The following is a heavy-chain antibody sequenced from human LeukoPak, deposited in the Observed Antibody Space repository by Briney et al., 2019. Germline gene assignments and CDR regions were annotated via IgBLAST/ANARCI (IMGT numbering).Heavy chain of an antibody. D-gene: IGHD6-13*01. Sequence: ASVKVSCKASGYTFTSYYMHWVRQAPGQGLEWMGIINPSGGSTSYAQKYQGRVTLTRDTSPSTVYMELNSLRSEDTAVYYCARGPLGSSSWYFLDPYFDYWGQGTLVTVSS. CDR1: GYTFTSYY. CDR3: ARGPLGSSSWYFLDPYFDY. CDR2: INPSGGST. J-gene: IGHJ4*02. V-gene: IGHV1-46*01.